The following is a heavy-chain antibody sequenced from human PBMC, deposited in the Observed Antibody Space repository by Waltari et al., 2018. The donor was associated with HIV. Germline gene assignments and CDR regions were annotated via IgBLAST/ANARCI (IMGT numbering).Heavy chain of an antibody. CDR3: AKDLGDYVCGLVAGAHFDS. Sequence: VHLLESGGDLVQPGGSVRLFCAASGFPFNIYAMNWVRRAPGKGLEWGVGRSGRGNDAYTADAGKGRFTISRDNSKNTVFLQMRSLRAEDTAIYYCAKDLGDYVCGLVAGAHFDSWGPGTLVTVSS. V-gene: IGHV3-23*01. J-gene: IGHJ4*02. CDR2: RSGRGNDA. D-gene: IGHD3-16*01. CDR1: GFPFNIYA.